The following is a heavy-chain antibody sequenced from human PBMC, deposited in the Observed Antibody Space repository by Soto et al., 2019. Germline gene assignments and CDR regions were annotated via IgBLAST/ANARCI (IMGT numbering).Heavy chain of an antibody. J-gene: IGHJ4*02. D-gene: IGHD2-21*02. Sequence: GESLKISCKGSGYSFTNYWISWVRQMPGKGLEWMGRIDPSDSYTNYSPSFQGHVTISADKSISTAYLQWSRLRASDSAIYYCARPSDRGDKSYLAYGGKGTLVPVSS. CDR3: ARPSDRGDKSYLAY. CDR1: GYSFTNYW. V-gene: IGHV5-10-1*01. CDR2: IDPSDSYT.